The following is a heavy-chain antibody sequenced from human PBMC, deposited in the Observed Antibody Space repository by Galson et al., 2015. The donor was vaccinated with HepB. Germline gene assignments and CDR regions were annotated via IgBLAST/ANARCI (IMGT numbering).Heavy chain of an antibody. V-gene: IGHV5-51*01. D-gene: IGHD3-3*01. CDR2: IYPGDSDT. Sequence: QSGAEVKKPGESLKISCKGSGYRFTNYWIGWVRQMPGKGLEWMGIIYPGDSDTRYSPSFEGQVTISADKSISTAYLQWSSLKASDTAMYYCAIIGPNYENGMDVWGQGTTVTVSS. CDR1: GYRFTNYW. CDR3: AIIGPNYENGMDV. J-gene: IGHJ6*02.